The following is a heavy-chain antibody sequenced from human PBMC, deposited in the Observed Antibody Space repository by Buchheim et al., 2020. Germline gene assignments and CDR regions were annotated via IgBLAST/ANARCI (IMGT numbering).Heavy chain of an antibody. Sequence: QVQLQESGPGLVKPSETLSLPCTVSGGSISTYYWNWIRQPPGKGLEWTGYIHYSGRTTYNPSLKSRVTISVQTSKNQFSLKLISVTAADTAVYYCARAERYNYGVKWFVPWGQGTL. CDR3: ARAERYNYGVKWFVP. J-gene: IGHJ5*02. V-gene: IGHV4-59*01. D-gene: IGHD5-18*01. CDR2: IHYSGRT. CDR1: GGSISTYY.